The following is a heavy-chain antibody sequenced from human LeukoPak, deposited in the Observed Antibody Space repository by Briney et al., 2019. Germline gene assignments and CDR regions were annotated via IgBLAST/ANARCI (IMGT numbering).Heavy chain of an antibody. J-gene: IGHJ3*01. CDR1: GFSFSSYG. D-gene: IGHD2-2*01. CDR2: IWYDADNK. V-gene: IGHV3-33*01. Sequence: PGGSLRLSCAASGFSFSSYGMHWFRQAPGKGLEWVAVIWYDADNKDYADSVKGRFTISRDNAQNSIYLQVNSLRADDTAVYYCVREVPGIMVAFDLWGQGTMLSVSS. CDR3: VREVPGIMVAFDL.